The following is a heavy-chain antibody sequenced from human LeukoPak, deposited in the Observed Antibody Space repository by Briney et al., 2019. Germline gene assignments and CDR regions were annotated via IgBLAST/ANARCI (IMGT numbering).Heavy chain of an antibody. D-gene: IGHD3-16*01. Sequence: ASVKVSCMASGGTFSSYAISWVRQAPGQGLEWMGWISAYNGNTDYAQKLQGRVTMTTDTSTSTAYMELRSLRSDDTAVYYCARISFPPTDAFDIWGQGTMVTVSS. CDR1: GGTFSSYA. CDR2: ISAYNGNT. J-gene: IGHJ3*02. V-gene: IGHV1-18*01. CDR3: ARISFPPTDAFDI.